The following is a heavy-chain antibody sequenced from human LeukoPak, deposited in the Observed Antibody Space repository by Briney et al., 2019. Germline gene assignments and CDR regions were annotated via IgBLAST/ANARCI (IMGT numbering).Heavy chain of an antibody. CDR3: AREAIGRRHKYSSSWYNAFDI. CDR2: IYYSGST. D-gene: IGHD6-13*01. J-gene: IGHJ3*02. Sequence: SETLSLTCTVSGGSISSYYWSWIRQPPGKGLEWIGYIYYSGSTSYNPSLKSRVTISVDTSKNQFSLKLSSVTAADTAVYYCAREAIGRRHKYSSSWYNAFDIWGQGTMVTVSS. CDR1: GGSISSYY. V-gene: IGHV4-59*01.